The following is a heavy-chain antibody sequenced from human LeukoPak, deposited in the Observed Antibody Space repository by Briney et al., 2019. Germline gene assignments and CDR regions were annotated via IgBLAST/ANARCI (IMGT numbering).Heavy chain of an antibody. CDR2: IIPILGIA. Sequence: GASVKVSCKASGGTFSSYAISWGRQAPGQGLEWMGRIIPILGIANYAQKFQGRVTITADKSTSTASMALSSLTSEDTAVYYCASSSSWYRKDAFDIWGQGTMVTVSS. D-gene: IGHD6-13*01. J-gene: IGHJ3*02. CDR3: ASSSSWYRKDAFDI. CDR1: GGTFSSYA. V-gene: IGHV1-69*04.